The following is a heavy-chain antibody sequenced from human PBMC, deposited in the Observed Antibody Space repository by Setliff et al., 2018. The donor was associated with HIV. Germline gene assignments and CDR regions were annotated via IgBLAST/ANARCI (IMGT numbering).Heavy chain of an antibody. CDR3: ASARIPTGGTSTSLDF. V-gene: IGHV3-33*01. J-gene: IGHJ4*02. CDR2: IWHDVTKD. CDR1: GFTFNNFW. D-gene: IGHD1-1*01. Sequence: GSLRLSCAGSGFTFNNFWMAWVRQAPGKGLEWVAGIWHDVTKDYYADSVKGRFSLSGDYSKNTVSLQMNSLRAEDTAVYYCASARIPTGGTSTSLDFWGQGALVTV.